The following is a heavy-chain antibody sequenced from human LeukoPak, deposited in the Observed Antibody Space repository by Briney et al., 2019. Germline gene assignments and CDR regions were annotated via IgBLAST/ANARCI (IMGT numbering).Heavy chain of an antibody. D-gene: IGHD3-22*01. J-gene: IGHJ5*02. V-gene: IGHV1-69*06. CDR3: ATGTTYYYDSSGYSGFDP. CDR1: GGTFSSYA. CDR2: IIPIFGTA. Sequence: SVKVSCKASGGTFSSYAISWVRQAPGQGLEWMGGIIPIFGTANYAQKFQGRVTITADKSTSTAYMELSSLRSEDTAVYYCATGTTYYYDSSGYSGFDPWGQGTLVTVSS.